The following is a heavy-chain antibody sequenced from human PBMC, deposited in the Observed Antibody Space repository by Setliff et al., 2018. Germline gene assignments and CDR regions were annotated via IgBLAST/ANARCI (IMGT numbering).Heavy chain of an antibody. CDR1: GFTFSDYY. D-gene: IGHD3-22*01. CDR3: ARVHYETSTYSPTLFDH. V-gene: IGHV3-7*03. Sequence: GGSLRLSCAASGFTFSDYYMSWVRQAPGKGLEWVANIKQDGSEKYYVDSMKDRLTISRDNSKNSVFLQMNSLRVEDTAVYYCARVHYETSTYSPTLFDHWGQGALVTVSS. J-gene: IGHJ4*02. CDR2: IKQDGSEK.